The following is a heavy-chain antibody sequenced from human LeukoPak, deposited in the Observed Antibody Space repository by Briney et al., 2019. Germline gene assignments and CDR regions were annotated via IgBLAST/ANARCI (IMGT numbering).Heavy chain of an antibody. J-gene: IGHJ5*02. CDR3: ARGKALWFGESTRNWFDP. Sequence: GSLRLSCAASGFTFSNAWMSWIRQPPGKGLEWIGEINHSGSTNYNPSLKSRVTISVDTSKNQFSLKLSSVTAADTAVYYCARGKALWFGESTRNWFDPWGQGTLVTVSS. D-gene: IGHD3-10*01. CDR2: INHSGST. V-gene: IGHV4-34*01. CDR1: GFTFSNAW.